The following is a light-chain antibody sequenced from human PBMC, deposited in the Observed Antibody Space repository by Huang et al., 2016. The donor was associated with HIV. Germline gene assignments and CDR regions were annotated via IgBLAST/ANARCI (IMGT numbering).Light chain of an antibody. J-gene: IGKJ3*01. V-gene: IGKV1-33*01. CDR1: KDISNY. CDR2: DAA. CDR3: QQYNNLPT. Sequence: DIQMTQSPSSLSASVGDRVTITCQASKDISNYFNWYQQKPGKAPKVLIYDAANLETGVPSRFVGSGSGTDFSFTISSLQHEDIAKYYCQQYNNLPTFGQGTKVHIK.